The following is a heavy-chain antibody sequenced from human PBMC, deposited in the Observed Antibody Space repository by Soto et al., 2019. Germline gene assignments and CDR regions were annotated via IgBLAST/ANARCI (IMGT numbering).Heavy chain of an antibody. CDR1: GGSISSGGDS. J-gene: IGHJ4*02. CDR2: IYHSGST. CDR3: ASGLVTTLHY. V-gene: IGHV4-30-2*01. Sequence: TLCLTSGVAGGSISSGGDSWSSIRQPPGKGLEWIGYIYHSGSTYYNPSLKSRVTISVDRSKNQFSLKLRSVTAADTAVYYCASGLVTTLHYWGQGTLVTVSS. D-gene: IGHD4-17*01.